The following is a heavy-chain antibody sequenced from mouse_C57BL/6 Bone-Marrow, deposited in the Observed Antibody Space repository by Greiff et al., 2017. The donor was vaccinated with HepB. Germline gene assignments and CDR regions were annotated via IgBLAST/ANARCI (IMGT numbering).Heavy chain of an antibody. CDR1: GFNIKDDY. J-gene: IGHJ3*01. Sequence: VQLKESGAELVRPGASVKLSCTASGFNIKDDYMHWVKQRPEQGLEWIGWIDPENGDTEYASKFQGKATITADTSSNTAYLQLSSLTSEDTAVYYCTTPYDYDGDWFAYWGQGTLVTVSA. CDR3: TTPYDYDGDWFAY. CDR2: IDPENGDT. V-gene: IGHV14-4*01. D-gene: IGHD2-4*01.